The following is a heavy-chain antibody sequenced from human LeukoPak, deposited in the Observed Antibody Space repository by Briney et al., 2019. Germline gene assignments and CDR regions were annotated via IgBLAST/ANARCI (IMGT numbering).Heavy chain of an antibody. V-gene: IGHV4-39*07. CDR2: IYYSGST. CDR3: ARLIVGALDAFDI. CDR1: GGSISGSSYY. D-gene: IGHD1-26*01. J-gene: IGHJ3*02. Sequence: LETLSLTSTVSGGSISGSSYYWGWIRQPPGKGLEWIGSIYYSGSTYYNPSLKSRITISVDTSKNQCSLKLSSVTAADTAVYYCARLIVGALDAFDIWGQGTMVTVSS.